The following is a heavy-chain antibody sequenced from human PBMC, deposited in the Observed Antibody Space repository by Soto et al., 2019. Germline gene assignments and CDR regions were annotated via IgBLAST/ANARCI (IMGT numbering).Heavy chain of an antibody. J-gene: IGHJ6*02. Sequence: PSETLSLTCAVYGGSFSGYYWSWIRQPPGKGLEWIGEINHSGSTNYKPSLKSRVTISVDTSKNQFSLKLSSVTAADTAVYYCAYGYSSSWYGNYYYYYGMDVWGQGXTVTVSS. CDR2: INHSGST. V-gene: IGHV4-34*01. CDR3: AYGYSSSWYGNYYYYYGMDV. CDR1: GGSFSGYY. D-gene: IGHD6-13*01.